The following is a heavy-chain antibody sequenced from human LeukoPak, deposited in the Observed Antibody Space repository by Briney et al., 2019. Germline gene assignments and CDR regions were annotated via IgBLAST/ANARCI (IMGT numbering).Heavy chain of an antibody. Sequence: GGSLRLSCAASGFIFGHYAVHWVRQAPGKGLEWVAVVRNDGGDKYYADSAKGRFIVSRDNSKNTLYLQMNNLRPEDTAVYYCTRETESQLLSNPFHIWGQGTMVTVSS. CDR1: GFIFGHYA. CDR2: VRNDGGDK. CDR3: TRETESQLLSNPFHI. V-gene: IGHV3-30-3*01. J-gene: IGHJ3*02. D-gene: IGHD4-23*01.